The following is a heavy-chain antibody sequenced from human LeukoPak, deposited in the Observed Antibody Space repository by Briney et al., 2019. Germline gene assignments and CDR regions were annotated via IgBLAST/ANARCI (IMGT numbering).Heavy chain of an antibody. Sequence: SETLSLTCTVSGGSISSGSYYWSWIRQPAGKGLEWIGRIYTSGSTNYNPSLKSRVTISVDTSKNQFSLKLSSVTAADTAVYYCASEPYYYDSSGYYYHLPVDYWGQGTLVTVSS. D-gene: IGHD3-22*01. CDR3: ASEPYYYDSSGYYYHLPVDY. J-gene: IGHJ4*02. CDR2: IYTSGST. CDR1: GGSISSGSYY. V-gene: IGHV4-61*02.